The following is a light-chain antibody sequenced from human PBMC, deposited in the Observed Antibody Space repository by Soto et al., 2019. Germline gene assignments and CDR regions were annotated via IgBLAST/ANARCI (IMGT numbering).Light chain of an antibody. J-gene: IGLJ2*01. Sequence: QSVLTQPPSVSGAPGQRVTISCTGSSSNIGAGYDVHWYQQLPGTAPKLLMYGNNIRPSGVPDRFSDSKSGTPASLAITGLQAEDEAAYFCQSYDSSLRGLVFGGGTKVTVL. CDR1: SSNIGAGYD. CDR3: QSYDSSLRGLV. V-gene: IGLV1-40*01. CDR2: GNN.